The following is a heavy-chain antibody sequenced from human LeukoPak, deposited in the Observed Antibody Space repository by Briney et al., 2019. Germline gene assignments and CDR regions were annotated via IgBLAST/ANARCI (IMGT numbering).Heavy chain of an antibody. V-gene: IGHV4-59*01. CDR2: IYYTGTT. J-gene: IGHJ3*02. D-gene: IGHD3-10*01. CDR3: AREGHYYASGSGAFDI. Sequence: SETLSLTCTVSRGSISTYYWNWIRQPPGKGLEGIGYIYYTGTTDYNPSLKSRVTMSVDTSKNQFSLKLSSVTTADTAVYYCAREGHYYASGSGAFDIWGQGTMITVSS. CDR1: RGSISTYY.